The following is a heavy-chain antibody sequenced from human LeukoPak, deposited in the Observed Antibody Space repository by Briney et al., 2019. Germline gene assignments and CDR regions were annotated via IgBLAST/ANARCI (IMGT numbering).Heavy chain of an antibody. CDR1: GFTFSNSA. CDR2: ITGSGGST. Sequence: GGSLRLSCAASGFTFSNSAMNWVRQAPGKGLEWVSGITGSGGSTYYAESVEGRFTISRDNSKNTLCLQMNSLRAEDTAVYYCAKNRINLWLQDNWGQGTLVTVSS. V-gene: IGHV3-23*01. D-gene: IGHD5-24*01. CDR3: AKNRINLWLQDN. J-gene: IGHJ4*02.